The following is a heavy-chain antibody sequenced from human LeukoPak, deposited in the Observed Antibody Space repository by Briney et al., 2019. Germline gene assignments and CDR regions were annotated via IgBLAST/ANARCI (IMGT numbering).Heavy chain of an antibody. D-gene: IGHD4-23*01. CDR3: AKEHYGDNSAYLDY. CDR1: GFTFSSYG. CDR2: IAYDGSNK. Sequence: GGSLRLSCAASGFTFSSYGMHWVRQAPGKGLEWVAVIAYDGSNKYYADSVKGRFTISRDNSKNTLYLQMNSLRIEDTAVYYCAKEHYGDNSAYLDYWGQGTLVTVSS. V-gene: IGHV3-30*18. J-gene: IGHJ4*02.